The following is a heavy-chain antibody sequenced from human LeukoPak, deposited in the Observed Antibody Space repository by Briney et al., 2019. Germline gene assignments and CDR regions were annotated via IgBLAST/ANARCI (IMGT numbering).Heavy chain of an antibody. D-gene: IGHD6-19*01. CDR1: GFTFSTYG. V-gene: IGHV3-23*01. CDR3: AKDSRSSGWYNWFDP. Sequence: GGSLRLSCAASGFTFSTYGMNWVRQAPGKGLEWVSAVSDNGGSTYYADSVKGRFTISRDNSKNALYLQMNRLRAEDTAIYYCAKDSRSSGWYNWFDPWGQGTLVTVSS. J-gene: IGHJ5*02. CDR2: VSDNGGST.